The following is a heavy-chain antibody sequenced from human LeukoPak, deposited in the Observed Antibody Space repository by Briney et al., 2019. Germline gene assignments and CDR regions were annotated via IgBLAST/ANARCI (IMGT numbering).Heavy chain of an antibody. CDR2: ISGSGGST. V-gene: IGHV3-23*01. CDR1: GFTFSSYA. J-gene: IGHJ4*02. D-gene: IGHD5-18*01. Sequence: PGGSLRLSCAASGFTFSSYAMSWVRQAPGKGLEWVSAISGSGGSTYYADSVKGRFTIPRDNSKNTLYLQMNSLRAEDTAVYYCAKDGGGYSYGPYYFDYWGQGTLVTVSS. CDR3: AKDGGGYSYGPYYFDY.